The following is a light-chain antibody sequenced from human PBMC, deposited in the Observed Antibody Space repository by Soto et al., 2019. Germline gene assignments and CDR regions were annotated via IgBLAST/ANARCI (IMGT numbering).Light chain of an antibody. J-gene: IGKJ5*01. Sequence: EIVMTQSPATLSVSPGERATLSCRDSQRVSSNLAWYQQKPGQAPRLLIYDASTRATGIPARFSGIGSGTEFTLTISSLQSEDFAVYYCQQYNNWPPITFGQGTRLEIK. CDR3: QQYNNWPPIT. CDR1: QRVSSN. CDR2: DAS. V-gene: IGKV3-15*01.